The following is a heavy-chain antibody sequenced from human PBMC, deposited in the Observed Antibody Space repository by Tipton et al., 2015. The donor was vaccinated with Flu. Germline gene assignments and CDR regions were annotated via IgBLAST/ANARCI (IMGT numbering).Heavy chain of an antibody. CDR3: ARRGRSGYIAFDI. Sequence: TLSLTCTVSGGSISSYYWNWIRQPAGKRLEWIGRIYSSGSTNYNPSLKSRVTMSVDTSKNQFSLRLTSVTTADTAVYYCARRGRSGYIAFDIWGQGTMVTVS. CDR1: GGSISSYY. CDR2: IYSSGST. D-gene: IGHD5-18*01. V-gene: IGHV4-4*07. J-gene: IGHJ3*02.